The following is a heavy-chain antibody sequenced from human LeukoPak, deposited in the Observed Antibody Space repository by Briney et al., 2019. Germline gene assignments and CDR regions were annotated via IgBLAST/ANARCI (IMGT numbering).Heavy chain of an antibody. J-gene: IGHJ4*02. CDR2: INPSGGGT. CDR1: GYTFTGHY. Sequence: GASVKVSCTASGYTFTGHYMHWVRQAPGQGLEWMGIINPSGGGTSYAQKFQGRVTMTRDTSTSTVYMELSSLRSEDTAVYYCAREAAAGTTSFDYWGQGTLVTVSS. V-gene: IGHV1-46*01. D-gene: IGHD6-13*01. CDR3: AREAAAGTTSFDY.